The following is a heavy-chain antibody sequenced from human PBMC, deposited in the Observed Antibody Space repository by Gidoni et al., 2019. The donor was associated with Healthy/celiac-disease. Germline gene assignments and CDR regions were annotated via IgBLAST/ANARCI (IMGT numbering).Heavy chain of an antibody. V-gene: IGHV3-49*03. CDR1: GFTFGDYA. Sequence: EVQLVESGGGLVQPGRSLRLSCTASGFTFGDYAMSWFRQAPGKGLEWVGFIRSKAYGGTTEYAASVKGRFTISRDDSKSIAYLQMNSLKTEDTAVYYCTSWGIVVVPADIPVSHYYGMDVWGQGTTVTVSS. CDR2: IRSKAYGGTT. CDR3: TSWGIVVVPADIPVSHYYGMDV. J-gene: IGHJ6*02. D-gene: IGHD2-2*02.